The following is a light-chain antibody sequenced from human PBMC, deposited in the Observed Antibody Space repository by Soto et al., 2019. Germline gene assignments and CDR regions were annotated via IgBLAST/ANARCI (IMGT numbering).Light chain of an antibody. V-gene: IGKV3-15*01. CDR1: KSVSNN. J-gene: IGKJ1*01. Sequence: EMVISQSPSTLSVSPGKRATLSCGARKSVSNNLAWYHQRPSQAPRLLISGACTRATGIPARFSGSGSGKELTLTSSRLQAEDFAVYYCQSYNNWQTFGQGTKVDIK. CDR3: QSYNNWQT. CDR2: GAC.